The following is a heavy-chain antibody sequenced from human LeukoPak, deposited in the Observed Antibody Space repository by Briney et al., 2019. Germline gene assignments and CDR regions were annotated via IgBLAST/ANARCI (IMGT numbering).Heavy chain of an antibody. CDR3: VRDDVYYYDSSGSPH. Sequence: GGSLRLSCSASGFTFTIYTMHCVRHAPGKGLEYVSAISSNGGTTYYTDSVKGRFFISRDNSKNTLFLQLSSLRPEDTAVYYCVRDDVYYYDSSGSPHWGQGNLVTVSS. J-gene: IGHJ1*01. D-gene: IGHD3-22*01. CDR1: GFTFTIYT. V-gene: IGHV3-64D*06. CDR2: ISSNGGTT.